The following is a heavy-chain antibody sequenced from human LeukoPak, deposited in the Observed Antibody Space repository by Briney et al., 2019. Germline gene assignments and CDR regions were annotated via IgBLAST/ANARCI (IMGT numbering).Heavy chain of an antibody. J-gene: IGHJ4*02. Sequence: PGRSLRLSCAASGFTFSSYGMHWVRQAPGKGLEWVAVIWYDGSNKYYADSVKGRFTISRDNSKNTLYLQMNSLRAEDTAVYHCARGSSSSGAFDYWGQGTLVTVSS. D-gene: IGHD6-6*01. CDR3: ARGSSSSGAFDY. CDR2: IWYDGSNK. CDR1: GFTFSSYG. V-gene: IGHV3-33*01.